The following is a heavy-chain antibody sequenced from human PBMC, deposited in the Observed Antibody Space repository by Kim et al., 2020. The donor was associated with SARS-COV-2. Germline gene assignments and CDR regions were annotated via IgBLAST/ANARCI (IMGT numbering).Heavy chain of an antibody. J-gene: IGHJ4*02. CDR2: ISSDSSRI. D-gene: IGHD3-22*01. CDR3: ARTRGGGYLKFDY. CDR1: GFTFSTSS. V-gene: IGHV3-48*02. Sequence: GGSLRLSCAASGFTFSTSSMNWVRQAPGKGLEWISYISSDSSRINYADSVKGRFTISRDNGKNSLYLQMNSLSDEDTAMYYCARTRGGGYLKFDYWGQGPLVTVSP.